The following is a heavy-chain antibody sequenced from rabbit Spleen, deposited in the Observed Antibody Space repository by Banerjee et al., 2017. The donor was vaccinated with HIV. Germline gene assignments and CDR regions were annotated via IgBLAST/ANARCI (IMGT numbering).Heavy chain of an antibody. CDR2: IEPIFGNT. CDR1: GFDFSTYS. J-gene: IGHJ6*01. V-gene: IGHV1S40*01. Sequence: QSLEESGGGLVKPGASLTLSCKASGFDFSTYSMSWVRQAPGKGLEWIGYIEPIFGNTYYANWVNGRFTISKTSSTAVTLQMTSLTAADTATYFCARWTGAMDLWGQGTLSPS. CDR3: ARWTGAMDL.